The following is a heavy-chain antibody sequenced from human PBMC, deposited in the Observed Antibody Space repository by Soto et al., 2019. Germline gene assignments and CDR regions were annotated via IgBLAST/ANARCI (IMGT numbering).Heavy chain of an antibody. V-gene: IGHV5-10-1*01. J-gene: IGHJ5*02. CDR1: GYSFTSYW. Sequence: GESLKISCKGSGYSFTSYWISWVRQMPGKGLEWMGRIDPSGSYTNYSPSFQGHVTISADKSISTAYLQWSSLKASDTAMYYCARHYLGISNWFDPWGQGTLVTVSS. D-gene: IGHD7-27*01. CDR3: ARHYLGISNWFDP. CDR2: IDPSGSYT.